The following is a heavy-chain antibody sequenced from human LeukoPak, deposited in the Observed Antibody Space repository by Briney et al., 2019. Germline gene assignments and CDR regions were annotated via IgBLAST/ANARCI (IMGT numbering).Heavy chain of an antibody. J-gene: IGHJ4*02. CDR1: GGSISSGGYS. CDR2: IYRSGST. D-gene: IGHD3-10*01. Sequence: SETLSLTCAVSGGSISSGGYSWSWIRQPPGKGLEWIGYIYRSGSTYYNPSLKSRVTISVDRSKNQFSLKLSSVTAADTAVYYCAREPFYGPLDYWGQGTLVTVSS. CDR3: AREPFYGPLDY. V-gene: IGHV4-30-2*01.